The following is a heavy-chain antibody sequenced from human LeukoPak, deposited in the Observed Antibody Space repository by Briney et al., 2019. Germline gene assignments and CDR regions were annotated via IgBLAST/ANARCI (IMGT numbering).Heavy chain of an antibody. CDR3: ARSRLRYYFDY. CDR2: IYSAGST. Sequence: TGGSLRLSCVASGFTVSSNYMSWVRQAPGKGLEWVSVIYSAGSTYYADSVKGRFTISRDISKNTVYLQMSSLIAEDTAVYYCARSRLRYYFDYWGQGTLVTVSS. V-gene: IGHV3-66*01. CDR1: GFTVSSNY. D-gene: IGHD4-17*01. J-gene: IGHJ4*02.